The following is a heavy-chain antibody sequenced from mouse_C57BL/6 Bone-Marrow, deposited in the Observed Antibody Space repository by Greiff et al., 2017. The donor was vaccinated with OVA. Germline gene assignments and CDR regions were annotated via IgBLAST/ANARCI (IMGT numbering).Heavy chain of an antibody. Sequence: EVQLVESGPGLVKPSQSLSLTCSVTGYSITSGYYWNWIRQFPGNKLEWMGYISYDGSNNYNPSLKNRISITRDTSKNQFFLKLNSVTTEDTAAYYCARDDSSGYNFDDWGQGTTLTVSS. CDR2: ISYDGSN. CDR1: GYSITSGYY. D-gene: IGHD3-2*02. CDR3: ARDDSSGYNFDD. V-gene: IGHV3-6*01. J-gene: IGHJ2*01.